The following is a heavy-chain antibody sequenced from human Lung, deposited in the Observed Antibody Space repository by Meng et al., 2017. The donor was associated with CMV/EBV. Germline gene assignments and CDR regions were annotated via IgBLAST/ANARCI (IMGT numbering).Heavy chain of an antibody. CDR2: IYQDGVEK. V-gene: IGHV3-7*01. D-gene: IGHD6-19*01. Sequence: GEXXKISCAASGFSFSSSWMSWVRRAPGKGLEWVANIYQDGVEKYYVESVRGRFTISRVNAKNSLYLQMNSLRAEDTAVYFCAKEIDPAVAGNQGYFDYWGQGALVTVSS. J-gene: IGHJ4*02. CDR3: AKEIDPAVAGNQGYFDY. CDR1: GFSFSSSW.